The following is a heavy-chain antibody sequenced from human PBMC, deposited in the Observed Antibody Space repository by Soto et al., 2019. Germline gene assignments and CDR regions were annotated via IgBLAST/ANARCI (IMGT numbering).Heavy chain of an antibody. CDR1: GGSIRNYF. V-gene: IGHV4-4*07. J-gene: IGHJ3*02. D-gene: IGHD1-20*01. CDR3: VRDVESPGISGSWGAFDI. CDR2: IYSSGNT. Sequence: SETLSLTGTVSGGSIRNYFWTWIRQPAGKGLEWIGRIYSSGNTVYNASLKSRVTMSIDMSKNQFSLKLSSMNAADTAVYYCVRDVESPGISGSWGAFDIWGQGTVVTVSS.